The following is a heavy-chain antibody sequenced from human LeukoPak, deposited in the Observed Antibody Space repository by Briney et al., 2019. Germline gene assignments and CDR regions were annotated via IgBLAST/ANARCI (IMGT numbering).Heavy chain of an antibody. Sequence: GGSLRLSCAASGFTFSSYSMNWVRQAPGKGLEWVSSISGSSSYIHYADSAKGRFTISRDNAKNSLYLQMNSLRAEDTAVYYCARGGAAAGIDAFDIWGQGTMVTVSS. J-gene: IGHJ3*02. CDR2: ISGSSSYI. CDR3: ARGGAAAGIDAFDI. D-gene: IGHD6-13*01. V-gene: IGHV3-21*01. CDR1: GFTFSSYS.